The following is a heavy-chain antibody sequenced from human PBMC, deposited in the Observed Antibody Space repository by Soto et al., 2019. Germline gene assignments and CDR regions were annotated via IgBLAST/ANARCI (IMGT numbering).Heavy chain of an antibody. CDR2: ISVSGGST. J-gene: IGHJ6*02. Sequence: EVHLLESGGGLVQPGGSLRLSCAVSLSSYAMTWVRQAPGKGLEWVAGISVSGGSTNYAVSVKGRFTISRDNDKNTVYLHMNSVTAEDTAVYYCAKGDLFVGGTIYGMDVWGQGTTVTVSS. D-gene: IGHD3-16*01. CDR3: AKGDLFVGGTIYGMDV. V-gene: IGHV3-23*01. CDR1: LSSYA.